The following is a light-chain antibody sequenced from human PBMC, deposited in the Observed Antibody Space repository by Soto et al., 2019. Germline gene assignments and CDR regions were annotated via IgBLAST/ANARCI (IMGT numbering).Light chain of an antibody. V-gene: IGLV2-8*01. CDR2: EVS. CDR1: SSDVGGYNS. J-gene: IGLJ3*02. CDR3: NSYAGSNNGV. Sequence: QSALTQPASVSASPGQSITISCTGTSSDVGGYNSVSWYQQHPGQAPKLMIYEVSKRPSGVPDRFSGSKSGNTASLTVSGLQAEDEADYYCNSYAGSNNGVFGGGTKLTVL.